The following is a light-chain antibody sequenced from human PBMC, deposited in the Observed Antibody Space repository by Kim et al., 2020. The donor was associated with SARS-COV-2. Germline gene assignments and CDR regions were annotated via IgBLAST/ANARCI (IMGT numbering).Light chain of an antibody. V-gene: IGLV2-14*03. Sequence: QSALTQPASVSGSPGQSITISCTGTSSDVGYYKSVSWYQQHPGKAPKLIIYHVSRRPSGVSNRFSASKSGNTASLTISGLQAEDEADYYCTSYTTTSTWVFGTGTKVTVL. J-gene: IGLJ1*01. CDR3: TSYTTTSTWV. CDR1: SSDVGYYKS. CDR2: HVS.